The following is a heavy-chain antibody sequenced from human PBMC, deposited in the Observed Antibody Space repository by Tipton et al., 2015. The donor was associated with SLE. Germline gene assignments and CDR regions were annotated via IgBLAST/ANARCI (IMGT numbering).Heavy chain of an antibody. D-gene: IGHD3-22*01. CDR3: AGGYYQYYFDY. J-gene: IGHJ4*02. CDR2: IYYSGST. Sequence: LRLSCAVYGGSFSGHYWSWIRQPPGKGLEWIGYIYYSGSTNYNPSLKSRVTISVDTSKNQFSLKLSSVTAADTAVYYCAGGYYQYYFDYWGQGTLVTVSS. V-gene: IGHV4-59*11. CDR1: GGSFSGHY.